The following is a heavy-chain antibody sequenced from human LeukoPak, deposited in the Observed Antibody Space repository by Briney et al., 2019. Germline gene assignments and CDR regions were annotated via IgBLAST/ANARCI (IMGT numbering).Heavy chain of an antibody. V-gene: IGHV3-21*01. D-gene: IGHD6-19*01. CDR1: GFTFSSYS. CDR2: ISSSSYI. J-gene: IGHJ4*02. Sequence: GGSLRLSCAASGFTFSSYSMNWVRQAPGKGLEWVSSISSSSYIYYADSVKGRFTISRDNAKNSLYLQMNSLRAEDTAVCYCARASIGSGWYWDYWGQGTLVTVSS. CDR3: ARASIGSGWYWDY.